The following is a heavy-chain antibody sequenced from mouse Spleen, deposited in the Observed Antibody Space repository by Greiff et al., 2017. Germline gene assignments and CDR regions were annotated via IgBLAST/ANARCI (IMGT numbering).Heavy chain of an antibody. CDR3: ARQVSWFAY. CDR1: GFTFSSYT. J-gene: IGHJ3*01. CDR2: ISNGGGST. V-gene: IGHV5-12-2*01. Sequence: VESGGGLVQPGGSLKLSCAASGFTFSSYTMSWVRQTPEKRLEWVAYISNGGGSTYYPDTVKGRFTISRDNAKNTLYLQMSSLKSEDTAMYYCARQVSWFAYWGQGTLVTVSA.